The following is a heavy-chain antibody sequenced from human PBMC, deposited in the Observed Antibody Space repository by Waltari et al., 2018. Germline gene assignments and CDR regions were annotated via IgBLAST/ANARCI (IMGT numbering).Heavy chain of an antibody. CDR3: ARRSTVGYFDY. CDR2: IYHSGST. Sequence: QVQLQESGPGLVKPSETLSLTCAVSGYSISSGYYWGWIRQPPGKGLEWIGSIYHSGSTYYNPSLKSRVTISVDTSKNQFSLKLGSVTAADTAVYYCARRSTVGYFDYWGQGTLVTVSS. J-gene: IGHJ4*02. CDR1: GYSISSGYY. D-gene: IGHD4-4*01. V-gene: IGHV4-38-2*01.